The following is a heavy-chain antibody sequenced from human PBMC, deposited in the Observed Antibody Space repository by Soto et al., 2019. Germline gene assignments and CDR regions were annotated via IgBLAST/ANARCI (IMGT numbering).Heavy chain of an antibody. Sequence: GAPLKGSCKAAGYTITSYYMHWVRQATEQGLEWMGIINPSGGSTSYAQKFQGRVTMTRDTSTSTVYMELSSLRSEDTAVYYCARYLQVHDSSGFPEVGIAYWGQGSPVTV. CDR2: INPSGGST. CDR3: ARYLQVHDSSGFPEVGIAY. V-gene: IGHV1-46*01. J-gene: IGHJ4*02. D-gene: IGHD3-22*01. CDR1: GYTITSYY.